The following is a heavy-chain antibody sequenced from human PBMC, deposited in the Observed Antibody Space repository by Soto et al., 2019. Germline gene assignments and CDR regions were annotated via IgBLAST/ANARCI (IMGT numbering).Heavy chain of an antibody. CDR2: IYHSGST. J-gene: IGHJ5*02. Sequence: QLQLQESGSGLVKPSQTLSLTCAVSGGSISSGDYSWNWIRQPPGKGLEWIGYIYHSGSTYYNPSLKRRVPLPVDRSKTQFSLKLSSVTAADTAVYYCARGGKYNWNHNWFDPWGQGTLVTVSS. V-gene: IGHV4-30-2*01. CDR1: GGSISSGDYS. CDR3: ARGGKYNWNHNWFDP. D-gene: IGHD1-20*01.